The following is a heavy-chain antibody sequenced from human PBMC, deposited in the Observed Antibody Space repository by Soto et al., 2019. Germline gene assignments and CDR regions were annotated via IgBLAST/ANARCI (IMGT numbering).Heavy chain of an antibody. CDR3: SRRYGGAVDY. CDR1: GGSISSYY. CDR2: IYHSGST. V-gene: IGHV4-59*08. Sequence: QVQLQESGPGLVKPSETLSLTCTVSGGSISSYYWSWIRQPPGKGLEWIGYIYHSGSTNYNPSIKSRVTLSVDTSKNPFSLKLSAVTAADTAVYYCSRRYGGAVDYRGQGTLVTVSS. J-gene: IGHJ4*02. D-gene: IGHD3-10*01.